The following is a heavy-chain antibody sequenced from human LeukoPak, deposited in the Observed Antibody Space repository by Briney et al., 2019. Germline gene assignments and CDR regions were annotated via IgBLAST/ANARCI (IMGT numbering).Heavy chain of an antibody. J-gene: IGHJ4*02. D-gene: IGHD4-11*01. Sequence: GRSLRLSCAASGFTYSHYGMHWVRQAPGKGLEWVAVIWSDATEKYYGDAVKGRFTISGDNSRNTLYLQMNSLRAEDTAVYYCAKDAQRGFDYSNSLEYWGQGTLVTVSS. CDR2: IWSDATEK. CDR1: GFTYSHYG. V-gene: IGHV3-33*06. CDR3: AKDAQRGFDYSNSLEY.